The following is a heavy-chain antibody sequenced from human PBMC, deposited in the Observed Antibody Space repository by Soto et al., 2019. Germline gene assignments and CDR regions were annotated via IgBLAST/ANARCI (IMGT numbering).Heavy chain of an antibody. CDR2: IYHSGST. CDR3: ARDIVVVVAANDYYYGMDV. V-gene: IGHV4-4*02. J-gene: IGHJ6*02. CDR1: GGSISSSNW. D-gene: IGHD2-15*01. Sequence: SETLSLTCAVSGGSISSSNWWSWVRQPPGKGLEWIGEIYHSGSTNYNPSLKSRVTISVDKSKNQFSLKLSSVTAADTAVYYCARDIVVVVAANDYYYGMDVWGQGTTVTVSS.